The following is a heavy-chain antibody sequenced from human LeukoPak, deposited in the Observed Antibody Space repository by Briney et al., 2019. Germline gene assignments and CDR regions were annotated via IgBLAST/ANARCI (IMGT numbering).Heavy chain of an antibody. J-gene: IGHJ5*02. V-gene: IGHV4-59*12. CDR2: IYYSGST. Sequence: SETLSLTCTVSGGSISSYYWSWIRQPPGKGLEWIGCIYYSGSTNYNPSLKSRVTISVDTSKNQFSLKLSSVTAADTAVYYCARVGHCSSTSCTGNWFDPWGQGTLVTVSS. CDR3: ARVGHCSSTSCTGNWFDP. D-gene: IGHD2-2*01. CDR1: GGSISSYY.